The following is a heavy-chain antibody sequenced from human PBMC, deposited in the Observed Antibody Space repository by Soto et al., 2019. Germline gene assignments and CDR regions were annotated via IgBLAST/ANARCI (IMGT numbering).Heavy chain of an antibody. CDR3: ARRASR. J-gene: IGHJ3*01. V-gene: IGHV3-48*03. CDR2: IHPSGQPI. CDR1: GFTFSSSE. Sequence: EVQLVESGGGLVQPGGSLRLSCAVSGFTFSSSEMYWVRQAPGKGLEWISYIHPSGQPIFYADSMKGRFTISRDNANNSLFLKMNSLRAEDTAVYYCARRASRWGQGTMVTVSS. D-gene: IGHD1-26*01.